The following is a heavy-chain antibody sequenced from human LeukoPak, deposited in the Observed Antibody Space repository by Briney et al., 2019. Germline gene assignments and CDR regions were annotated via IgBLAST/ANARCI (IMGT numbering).Heavy chain of an antibody. CDR2: IYQSGRIQ. J-gene: IGHJ4*02. Sequence: GGSLRLSCAASGFPFSDYWMDSVRQAPGKGMEGVANIYQSGRIQYYAASVRGRFIISRNNAKNSLYLQMSSLRAEDTAIYFCSRCLDYLGQGALVTVSS. CDR1: GFPFSDYW. CDR3: SRCLDY. V-gene: IGHV3-7*03.